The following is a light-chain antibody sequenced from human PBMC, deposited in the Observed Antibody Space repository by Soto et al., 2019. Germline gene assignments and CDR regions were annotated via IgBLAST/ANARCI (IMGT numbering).Light chain of an antibody. CDR3: QAWDSGNVV. J-gene: IGLJ2*01. Sequence: SYELTQPPSVSVSPGQIASITCSGDKLGDKYASWYQQKPGQSPVLVIYEDIKRPSGIPERFSGSNSGNTATLTISGTQAMDEADYYCQAWDSGNVVFGGGTKLTV. CDR1: KLGDKY. CDR2: EDI. V-gene: IGLV3-1*01.